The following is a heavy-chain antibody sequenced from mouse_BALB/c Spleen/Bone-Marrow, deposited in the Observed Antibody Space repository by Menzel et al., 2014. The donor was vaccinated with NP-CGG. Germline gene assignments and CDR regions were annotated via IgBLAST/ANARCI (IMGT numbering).Heavy chain of an antibody. CDR3: TRFPH. CDR2: IIPSNGGT. CDR1: GYTFTNYY. V-gene: IGHV1S81*02. J-gene: IGHJ4*01. Sequence: VQLQQSGAELEKPGASVKMSCRASGYTFTNYYMYWVKKRPGQGLERIGEIIPSNGGTNFNEKFKSKATLTVDNSSSTAYRHLSSLTSEDSSVYYCTRFPHWGQGTSVAVSS.